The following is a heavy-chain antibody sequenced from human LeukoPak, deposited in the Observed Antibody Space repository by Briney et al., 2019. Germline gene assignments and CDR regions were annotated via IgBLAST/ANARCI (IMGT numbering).Heavy chain of an antibody. CDR2: VHLDGRT. Sequence: SETLSLTCGVSGGPVINTNWWTWVRQPPGKGLEWIGEVHLDGRTNYNPSLESRLTMSVDVSENQVSLKLTSVTAADTAVYYCAREGGFYRPLDYSGQGTLVTVSS. CDR3: AREGGFYRPLDY. D-gene: IGHD3-3*01. J-gene: IGHJ4*02. V-gene: IGHV4-4*02. CDR1: GGPVINTNW.